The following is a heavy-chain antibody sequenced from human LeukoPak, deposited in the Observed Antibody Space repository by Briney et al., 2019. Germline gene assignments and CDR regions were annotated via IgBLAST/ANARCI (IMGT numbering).Heavy chain of an antibody. CDR1: GYTFTSYY. J-gene: IGHJ4*02. CDR3: ARASAAGHFDH. V-gene: IGHV1-46*01. CDR2: INPSGGST. Sequence: GASVKVSCKASGYTFTSYYMHWVRQAPGQGLEWMGIINPSGGSTSYAQKFQGRVTMTRDMSTSTVYMELSSLRSEDTAVYYCARASAAGHFDHWGQGTLVTVSS. D-gene: IGHD6-13*01.